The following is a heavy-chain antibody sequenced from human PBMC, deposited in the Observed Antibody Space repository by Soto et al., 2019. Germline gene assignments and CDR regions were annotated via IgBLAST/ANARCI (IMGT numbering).Heavy chain of an antibody. CDR3: TRSIPGTTSSDY. J-gene: IGHJ4*01. CDR2: SRDKGTSYST. D-gene: IGHD1-7*01. CDR1: GFTFSDYY. Sequence: EVQLVESGGGLVQPGGSLRLSCAGSGFTFSDYYIDWVRQAPGKGLEWVGRSRDKGTSYSTDYAASVKGRFTVSRDASKNLLYLQMNSLKSEDTALYYCTRSIPGTTSSDYWGQGTLVTVSS. V-gene: IGHV3-72*01.